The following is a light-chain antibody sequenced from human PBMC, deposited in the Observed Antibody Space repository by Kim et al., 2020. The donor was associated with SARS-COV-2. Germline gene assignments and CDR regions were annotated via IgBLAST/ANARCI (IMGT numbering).Light chain of an antibody. CDR3: CSTSNTLDYV. CDR2: DVR. V-gene: IGLV2-14*03. CDR1: SGDIGNSDC. Sequence: GQLPTRSSSGPSGDIGNSDCVCWYQQHSGAAPRLIIYDVRDRPSGVSARFSGSKSANMASLTISGLRSEDEAYYYCCSTSNTLDYVFGSGTKVTVL. J-gene: IGLJ1*01.